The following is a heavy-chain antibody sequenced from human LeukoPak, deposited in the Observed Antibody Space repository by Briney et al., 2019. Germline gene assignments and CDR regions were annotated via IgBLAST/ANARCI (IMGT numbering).Heavy chain of an antibody. V-gene: IGHV7-4-1*02. CDR3: ARGIAARSMNWFDP. Sequence: ASVKVSCKASGYTFTSYAMNWVRQAPGQGLEWVGWINTNTGNPTYAQGFTGRFVFSLDTSVSTAYLQISSLKAEDTAVYYCARGIAARSMNWFDPWGQGTLVTVSS. CDR2: INTNTGNP. D-gene: IGHD6-6*01. CDR1: GYTFTSYA. J-gene: IGHJ5*02.